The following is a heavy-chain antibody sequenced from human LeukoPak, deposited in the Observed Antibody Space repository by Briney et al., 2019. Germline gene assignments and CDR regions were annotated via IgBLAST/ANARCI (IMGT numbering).Heavy chain of an antibody. Sequence: ASVKVSCKASGGTFSSYAISWVRQAPGQGLEWMGGIIPIFGTANYAQKFQGRVTITADKSTSTAYMGLSSLRSEDTAVYYCARDKGSGYDPINRFDPWGQGTLVTVSS. CDR1: GGTFSSYA. D-gene: IGHD5-12*01. CDR3: ARDKGSGYDPINRFDP. CDR2: IIPIFGTA. J-gene: IGHJ5*02. V-gene: IGHV1-69*06.